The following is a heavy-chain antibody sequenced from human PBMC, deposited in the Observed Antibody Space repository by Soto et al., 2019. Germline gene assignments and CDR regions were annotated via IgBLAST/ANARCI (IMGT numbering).Heavy chain of an antibody. D-gene: IGHD3-3*01. CDR3: ARGGDAPNRLDP. Sequence: QLQLQESGPGLVKPSQTLSLTCTVSGGSISSGGYYWSWIRQHPGKGLEWIGYIYYSGSPNYNPSLKSRVTVSIETSKTHFSLKLSSVTAADTAVYYCARGGDAPNRLDPWGQGTLVTVSS. J-gene: IGHJ5*02. CDR2: IYYSGSP. V-gene: IGHV4-31*03. CDR1: GGSISSGGYY.